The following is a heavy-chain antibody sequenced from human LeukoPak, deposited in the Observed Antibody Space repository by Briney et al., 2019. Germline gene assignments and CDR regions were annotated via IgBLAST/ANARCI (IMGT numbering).Heavy chain of an antibody. CDR1: GFTFSSYA. CDR3: AKCGSGWSHFYY. Sequence: GGSLRLSCAASGFTFSSYAMSWVRQAPGKGLEWVSTVHNGGAVTYYADSVKGRFTISRDNSKNTLFLQMDSLRADDTAVYYCAKCGSGWSHFYYSGQGTLVTVSS. D-gene: IGHD6-19*01. CDR2: VHNGGAVT. V-gene: IGHV3-23*01. J-gene: IGHJ4*02.